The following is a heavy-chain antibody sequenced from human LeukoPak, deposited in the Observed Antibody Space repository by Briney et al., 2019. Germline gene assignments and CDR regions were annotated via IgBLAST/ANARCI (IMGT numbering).Heavy chain of an antibody. Sequence: SETLSLTCTVSGGSISSYYWSWIRQPPGKGLVWIGYIYYSGSTNYNPSLKSRVTISVDTSKNQFSLKLSSVTAADTAVYYCARVSSTMIVAGYWFDPWGQGTLVTVSS. D-gene: IGHD3-22*01. CDR3: ARVSSTMIVAGYWFDP. V-gene: IGHV4-59*01. CDR2: IYYSGST. J-gene: IGHJ5*02. CDR1: GGSISSYY.